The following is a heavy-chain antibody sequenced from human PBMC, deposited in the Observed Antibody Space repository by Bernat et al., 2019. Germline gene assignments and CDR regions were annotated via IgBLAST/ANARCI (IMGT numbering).Heavy chain of an antibody. J-gene: IGHJ4*02. D-gene: IGHD3-10*02. CDR3: LRVKDVHY. Sequence: QVQLVQSGAEVKEPGASVKISCKTSGYTFTTYHIHWVRQAPGEGLEWMGIINPSSGGTSYAKNFQGRLTVTRDTSTSTVYMELSSLRSEDTAVYYCLRVKDVHYWGQGSLVTVSS. CDR2: INPSSGGT. V-gene: IGHV1-46*03. CDR1: GYTFTTYH.